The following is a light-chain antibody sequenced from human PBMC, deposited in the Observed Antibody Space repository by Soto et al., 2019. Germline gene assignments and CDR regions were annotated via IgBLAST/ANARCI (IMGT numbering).Light chain of an antibody. J-gene: IGLJ1*01. V-gene: IGLV2-14*01. CDR2: DVT. Sequence: QSALTQPASVSGSPGQSITISCPGTSSDVGGYNYVSLYQQHPGKAPKLMIYDVTNRPSGVSNRFSGSKSVNTASLTISGFQAEDEADYYCSSYTSSSTYVFGAGTKVTVL. CDR1: SSDVGGYNY. CDR3: SSYTSSSTYV.